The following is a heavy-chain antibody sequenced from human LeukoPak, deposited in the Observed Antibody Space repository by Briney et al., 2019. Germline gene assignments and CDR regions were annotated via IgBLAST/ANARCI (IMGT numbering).Heavy chain of an antibody. Sequence: GGSLRLSCAASGFTLSSCGMHWVRQAPGKGLEWVAVITYDGITSYFDDSVKGRFTISRDTSKSMLYLQMNSLRPEDTAVYYCVKEQSSGNYRTADFWGQGTLVTVSS. CDR2: ITYDGITS. J-gene: IGHJ4*02. CDR1: GFTLSSCG. CDR3: VKEQSSGNYRTADF. V-gene: IGHV3-30*18. D-gene: IGHD3-10*01.